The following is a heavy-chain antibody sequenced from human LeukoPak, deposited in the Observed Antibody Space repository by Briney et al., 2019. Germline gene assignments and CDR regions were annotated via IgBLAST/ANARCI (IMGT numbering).Heavy chain of an antibody. V-gene: IGHV1-2*02. Sequence: ASVKVSCKASGYTFTGYYMHWVRQAPGQGLEWMGWINPNSGGTNYAQKFQGRVTMTRDTSISTAYMELSRLRSDDTAVYYCARGLRSIAGAGPSPLDYWGQGTLVTVSS. J-gene: IGHJ4*02. CDR1: GYTFTGYY. CDR2: INPNSGGT. CDR3: ARGLRSIAGAGPSPLDY. D-gene: IGHD6-19*01.